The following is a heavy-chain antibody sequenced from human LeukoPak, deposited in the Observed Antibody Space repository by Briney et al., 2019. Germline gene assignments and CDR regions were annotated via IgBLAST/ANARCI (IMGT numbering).Heavy chain of an antibody. CDR3: ARASGTDSTGYVQIDF. J-gene: IGHJ4*02. D-gene: IGHD3-22*01. CDR2: INSGGSST. CDR1: GISFSSYW. V-gene: IGHV3-74*01. Sequence: PGWSLRLSCAASGISFSSYWMHWVRQAPGGGVVWLSRINSGGSSTSYADSVKGRFTISRDNANNTLYPQMNSLRADDTAVYYCARASGTDSTGYVQIDFWGQGTLVTVSS.